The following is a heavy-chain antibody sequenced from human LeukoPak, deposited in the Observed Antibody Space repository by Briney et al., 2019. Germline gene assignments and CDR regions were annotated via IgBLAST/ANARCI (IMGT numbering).Heavy chain of an antibody. J-gene: IGHJ4*02. V-gene: IGHV4-59*01. CDR3: ARDEGGQLNYFDY. D-gene: IGHD2-2*01. CDR2: TYYSGST. CDR1: GGSIRSYY. Sequence: SETLSLTCTVPGGSIRSYYWNWIRQSPGKTLEWIGYTYYSGSTNYNPSLKSRVTISVDTSKSQFSLKLSSVTAADTAVYYCARDEGGQLNYFDYWGQGTLVTVSS.